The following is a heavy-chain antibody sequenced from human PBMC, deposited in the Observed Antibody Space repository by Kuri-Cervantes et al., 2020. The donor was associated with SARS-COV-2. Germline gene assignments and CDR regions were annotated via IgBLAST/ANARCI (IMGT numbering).Heavy chain of an antibody. J-gene: IGHJ2*01. CDR1: GFTFSSHA. CDR3: AREYVYDTTGYFYWYFDL. Sequence: LSLTCEVSGFTFSSHAMHWVRQAPGKGLEWVAVISSDGGKKYYADSVRGRFTISRDNSKNTLYLRLNTLKAEDTAVYHCAREYVYDTTGYFYWYFDLWGRGTLVTVSS. V-gene: IGHV3-30-3*01. CDR2: ISSDGGKK. D-gene: IGHD3-22*01.